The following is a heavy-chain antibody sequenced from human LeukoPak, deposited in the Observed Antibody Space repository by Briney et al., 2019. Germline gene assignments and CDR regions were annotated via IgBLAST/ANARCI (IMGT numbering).Heavy chain of an antibody. CDR2: IIPILGIA. CDR1: GGTFSSYA. D-gene: IGHD3-10*01. V-gene: IGHV1-69*04. J-gene: IGHJ2*01. CDR3: ARSRITMVRSNWYFDL. Sequence: GASVKVSCKASGGTFSSYAISWVRQAPGQGLEWMGRIIPILGIANYAQKFQGRVTITADKSTSTAYMELSSLRSEDTAVYYCARSRITMVRSNWYFDLWGRGTLVTVSS.